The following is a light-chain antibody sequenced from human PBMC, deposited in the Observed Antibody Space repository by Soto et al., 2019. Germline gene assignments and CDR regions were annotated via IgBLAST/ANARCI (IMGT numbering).Light chain of an antibody. CDR3: QQRANWPPIT. CDR1: QGIRSY. J-gene: IGKJ5*01. CDR2: DAS. Sequence: VLTQSPATLSLSPGERATLSCRASQGIRSYVAWSQQKPGQAPWLLIYDASHRAPGIPARFSGSGSGTDFTLAISSLAPEDFAIDYCQQRANWPPITCGQGTRRENK. V-gene: IGKV3-11*01.